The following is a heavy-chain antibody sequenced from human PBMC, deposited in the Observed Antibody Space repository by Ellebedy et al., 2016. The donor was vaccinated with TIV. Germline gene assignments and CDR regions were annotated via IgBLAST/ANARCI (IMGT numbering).Heavy chain of an antibody. V-gene: IGHV3-48*02. D-gene: IGHD5-18*01. J-gene: IGHJ2*01. CDR2: ISTGSRNI. CDR3: ARDGAYNYDTYWYFDL. Sequence: ETLSLTCEASGFTFSNSNLNWVRKAPGKGLEWVSYISTGSRNIYYADSVKGRFTISRDNAKNSLYLHMNSLRDEDTAVYYCARDGAYNYDTYWYFDLWGRGTLVTVSS. CDR1: GFTFSNSN.